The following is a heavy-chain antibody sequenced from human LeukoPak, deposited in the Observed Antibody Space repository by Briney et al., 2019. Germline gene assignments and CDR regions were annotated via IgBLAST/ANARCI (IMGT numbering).Heavy chain of an antibody. CDR1: GGSIRGANYY. J-gene: IGHJ6*02. CDR3: SRDQATPDYYHGTHV. CDR2: IYYSGST. V-gene: IGHV4-31*03. Sequence: SETLSLTCTVSGGSIRGANYYWSWIRQHPGKGLEWIGYIYYSGSTYYNPSLKSRVTISVDTSKNQFSLRLTSVTAADTAVYYCSRDQATPDYYHGTHVWGQGTTVTVSS.